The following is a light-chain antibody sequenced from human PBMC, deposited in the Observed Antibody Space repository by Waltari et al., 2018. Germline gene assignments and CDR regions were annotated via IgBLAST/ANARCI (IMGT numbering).Light chain of an antibody. V-gene: IGKV3-20*01. J-gene: IGKJ1*01. CDR3: QHHVRLPAT. Sequence: EIVLTQSPGPLSLSPGARATLTCRASQSVSRYLAWYQQKPGQAPRLLIYAASTRATGIPDRFSGSGSGTDFSLTISRLEPEDFAVYYCQHHVRLPATFGQGTKVEIK. CDR2: AAS. CDR1: QSVSRY.